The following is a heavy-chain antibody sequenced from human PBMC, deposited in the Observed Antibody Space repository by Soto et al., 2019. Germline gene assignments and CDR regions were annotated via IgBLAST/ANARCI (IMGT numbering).Heavy chain of an antibody. CDR1: GGSVSSGSFY. D-gene: IGHD1-1*01. J-gene: IGHJ3*01. CDR2: IYYNGDT. V-gene: IGHV4-39*01. Sequence: QLQLKQSGPGLVKPWETLSLTCTVSGGSVSSGSFYWGWIRQPPGKGLEWIGDIYYNGDTYYNPSLTRRVTISVDTSENQFSLKLSYVTAADTAVYYCARRDIESWNQGHAFAFWGPGTMFAVSS. CDR3: ARRDIESWNQGHAFAF.